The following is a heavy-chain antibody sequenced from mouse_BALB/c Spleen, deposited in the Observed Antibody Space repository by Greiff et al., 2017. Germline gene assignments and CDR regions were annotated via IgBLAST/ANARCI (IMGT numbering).Heavy chain of an antibody. V-gene: IGHV7-3*02. CDR3: ARSWDY. J-gene: IGHJ2*01. Sequence: EVHLVESGGGLVQPGGSLRLSCATTGFTFTDYYMSWVRQPPGKALEWLGFIRNKANGYTTEYSASVKGRFTISRDNSQSILYLQMNTLRAEDSATYYCARSWDYWGQGTTLTVSS. CDR1: GFTFTDYY. CDR2: IRNKANGYTT.